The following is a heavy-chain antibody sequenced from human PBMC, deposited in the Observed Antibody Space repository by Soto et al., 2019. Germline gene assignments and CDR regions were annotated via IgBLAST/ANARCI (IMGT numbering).Heavy chain of an antibody. V-gene: IGHV3-7*03. CDR2: INQDGSKK. D-gene: IGHD3-10*01. Sequence: GSLRLSCAASGFTLSCCWMSWVRQAPGRGLEWVANINQDGSKKYYVDSVKGRFTISRDKAKNSLYLQMNSLRAEDTGVYYSARDIVYPAAVRGRRACLSTRARDTVSAGM. J-gene: IGHJ6*01. CDR3: ARDIVYPAAVRGRRACLSTRARDTVSAGM. CDR1: GFTLSCCW.